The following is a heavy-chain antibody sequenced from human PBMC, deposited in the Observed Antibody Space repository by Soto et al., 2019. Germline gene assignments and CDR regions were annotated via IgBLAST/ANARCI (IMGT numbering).Heavy chain of an antibody. Sequence: XESLSLTCAPSGFTFSSYCTSWVRQAPGKGLEWVANINQGVSEKYYVDSVKGRFTISRDNAKNSLYLEVNSLRAEDRAVYYCAGEGGSWYGGPYYYYGMDVWGQGTTVTVSS. V-gene: IGHV3-7*01. D-gene: IGHD6-13*01. CDR1: GFTFSSYC. CDR3: AGEGGSWYGGPYYYYGMDV. CDR2: INQGVSEK. J-gene: IGHJ6*02.